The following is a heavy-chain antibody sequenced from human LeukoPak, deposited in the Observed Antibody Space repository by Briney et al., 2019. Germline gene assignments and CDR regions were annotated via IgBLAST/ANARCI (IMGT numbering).Heavy chain of an antibody. CDR1: AFTLSDYY. J-gene: IGHJ4*02. D-gene: IGHD5-18*01. V-gene: IGHV3-11*04. CDR3: AREGTGMVSFDY. Sequence: NPGGSLRLSCAASAFTLSDYYMSWIRQAPGRGLEWVSYISSSGGNTIYYADSVKGRFTISRDNAKNSLYLQMNSLRAEDTAVYYCAREGTGMVSFDYWGQGTLVTVSS. CDR2: ISSSGGNTI.